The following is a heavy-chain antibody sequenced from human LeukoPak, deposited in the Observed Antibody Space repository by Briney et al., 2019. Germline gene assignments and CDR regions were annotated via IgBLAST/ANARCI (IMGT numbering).Heavy chain of an antibody. V-gene: IGHV5-51*01. D-gene: IGHD4-17*01. Sequence: GESLKISCKGSGYSFTRYWIGWVRQMPGKGLEWMGIIYPGDSDTRYSPAFQGQVTISAAKSINTAYLQWSSLKASHTAMYYCARLPLTTGGFDYWGQGTLVTVSS. CDR3: ARLPLTTGGFDY. CDR2: IYPGDSDT. J-gene: IGHJ4*02. CDR1: GYSFTRYW.